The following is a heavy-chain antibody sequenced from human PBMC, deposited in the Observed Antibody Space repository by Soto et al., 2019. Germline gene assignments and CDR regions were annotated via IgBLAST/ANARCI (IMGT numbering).Heavy chain of an antibody. V-gene: IGHV4-30-4*01. CDR1: SGSISSGDYY. CDR3: ARVREAAGPLQGYYYGMDV. CDR2: IYYSGST. J-gene: IGHJ6*02. Sequence: QVQLQESGPGLVKPSQTLSLTCTVSSGSISSGDYYWSWIRQPPGKGLEWIGYIYYSGSTYYNPSLKSRVTISVDTSKNQFSLKLSSVTAADTAVYYCARVREAAGPLQGYYYGMDVWGQGTTVTVSS. D-gene: IGHD6-13*01.